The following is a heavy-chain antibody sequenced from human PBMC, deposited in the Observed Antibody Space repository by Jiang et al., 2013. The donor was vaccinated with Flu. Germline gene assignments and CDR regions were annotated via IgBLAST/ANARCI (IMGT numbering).Heavy chain of an antibody. CDR2: IYYSGST. J-gene: IGHJ4*02. CDR1: GGSISSGGYY. CDR3: ATWIPTYYYDSSGYYYAY. D-gene: IGHD3-22*01. Sequence: SGSGLVKPSQTLSLTCTVSGGSISSGGYYWSWIRQHPGKGLEWIGYIYYSGSTYYNPSLKSRVTISVDTSKNQFSLKLSSVTAADTAVYYCATWIPTYYYDSSGYYYAYWGQGTLVTVSS. V-gene: IGHV4-31*03.